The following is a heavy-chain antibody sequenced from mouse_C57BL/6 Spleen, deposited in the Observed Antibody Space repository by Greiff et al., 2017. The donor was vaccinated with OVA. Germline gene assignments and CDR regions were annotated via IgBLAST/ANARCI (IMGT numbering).Heavy chain of an antibody. CDR3: ARRTAPFDY. CDR1: GYTFTSYG. V-gene: IGHV1-81*01. CDR2: IYPRSGNT. Sequence: VQVVESGAELARPGASVKLSCKASGYTFTSYGISWVKQRTGQGLEWIGEIYPRSGNTYYNEKFKGKATLTADKSSSTAYMELRSLTSEDSAVYFCARRTAPFDYWGQGTTLTVSS. J-gene: IGHJ2*01.